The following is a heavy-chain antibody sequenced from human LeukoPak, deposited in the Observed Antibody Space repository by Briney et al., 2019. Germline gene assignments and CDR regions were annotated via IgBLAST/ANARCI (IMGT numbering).Heavy chain of an antibody. D-gene: IGHD3-10*01. V-gene: IGHV1-2*02. CDR1: GYTFTGYY. Sequence: GASVKVSCKAPGYTFTGYYMHWVRQAPGQGLEWMGWINPNSGGTNYAQKFQGRVTMTRDTSISTAYMELSRLRSDDTAVYYCARTMVRGAGPYYYYYYYMDVWAKGPRSPSP. CDR3: ARTMVRGAGPYYYYYYYMDV. J-gene: IGHJ6*03. CDR2: INPNSGGT.